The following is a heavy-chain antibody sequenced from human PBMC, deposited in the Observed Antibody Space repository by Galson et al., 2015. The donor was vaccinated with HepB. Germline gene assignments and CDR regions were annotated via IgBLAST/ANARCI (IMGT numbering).Heavy chain of an antibody. J-gene: IGHJ3*02. CDR1: GFSLSTSGVG. V-gene: IGHV2-5*02. Sequence: PALVKPTQTLTLTCTFSGFSLSTSGVGVGRIRQPPGKALEWLALIYWDDDKRYSPSLKRRLTITKDTSKNQVVLTMTNMDPVDTATYHCALYFLWFGEGAFDIWGQGTMVTVSS. CDR2: IYWDDDK. D-gene: IGHD3-10*01. CDR3: ALYFLWFGEGAFDI.